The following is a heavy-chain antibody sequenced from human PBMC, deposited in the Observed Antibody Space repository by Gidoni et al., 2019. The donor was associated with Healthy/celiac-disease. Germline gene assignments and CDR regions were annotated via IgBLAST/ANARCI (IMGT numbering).Heavy chain of an antibody. J-gene: IGHJ4*02. CDR3: ARDESPDYYDSSGPQDY. D-gene: IGHD3-22*01. V-gene: IGHV3-74*01. Sequence: EVQLVESGGGLVQPGTSLSSSCAASGFNFSSYWLHWVRRAPGNGVVWVPRASGKGLGWVSRINSAGSSTSYADSVKGRFTISRDNAKITLYLQLNSLRAEDTAVYYCARDESPDYYDSSGPQDYWGQGTLVTVSS. CDR2: INSAGSST. CDR1: GFNFSSYW.